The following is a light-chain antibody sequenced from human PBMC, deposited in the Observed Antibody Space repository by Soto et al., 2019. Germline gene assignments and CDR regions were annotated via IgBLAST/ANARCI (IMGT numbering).Light chain of an antibody. CDR2: AAS. CDR1: QGISNY. CDR3: QQCNSYPFT. J-gene: IGKJ3*01. Sequence: DIQMTQSPSSLSASVGDRVTITCRASQGISNYLSWFQQKPGKAPTSLIYAASSLPSGVPSKCSGSGSGTDFTLTIRRLQPEDFATYYCQQCNSYPFTFGPGTKVDIK. V-gene: IGKV1-16*02.